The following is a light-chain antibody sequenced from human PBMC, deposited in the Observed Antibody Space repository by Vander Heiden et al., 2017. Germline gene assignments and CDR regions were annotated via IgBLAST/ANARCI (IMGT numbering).Light chain of an antibody. Sequence: DIQMTQSPSTLSASVGDRLTIPCRASQTITSYLAWYQQKPGEAPKLLSYKASNIESGVPSRFSGSGSGTEFTLTISSLQPDDFATYYCHQYNDYSGGTFGQGTKVEIK. J-gene: IGKJ2*01. CDR1: QTITSY. V-gene: IGKV1-5*03. CDR3: HQYNDYSGGT. CDR2: KAS.